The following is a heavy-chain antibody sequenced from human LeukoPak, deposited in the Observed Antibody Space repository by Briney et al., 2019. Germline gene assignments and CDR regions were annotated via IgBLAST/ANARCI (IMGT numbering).Heavy chain of an antibody. CDR3: AREIPYDSSGYYSLYFDY. Sequence: GASVKVSCKASGGTFSSYAISWVRQAPGQGLEWMGGIIPIFGTANYAQKFQGRVTITAGESTSTAYMELSSLRSEDTAVYYCAREIPYDSSGYYSLYFDYWGQGTLVTVSS. J-gene: IGHJ4*02. D-gene: IGHD3-22*01. CDR2: IIPIFGTA. V-gene: IGHV1-69*13. CDR1: GGTFSSYA.